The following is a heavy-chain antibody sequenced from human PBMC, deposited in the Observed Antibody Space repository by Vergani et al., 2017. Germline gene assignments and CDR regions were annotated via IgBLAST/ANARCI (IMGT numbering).Heavy chain of an antibody. V-gene: IGHV4-59*01. J-gene: IGHJ4*02. D-gene: IGHD3/OR15-3a*01. CDR1: GGSISSYY. CDR2: SYYSGST. Sequence: QVQLQESGPGLVKPSETLSLTCTVSGGSISSYYWSWIRQPPGQGQEWIGYSYYSGSTNYNPSLTSQVTISVDTSKNQFSLKLSSVTAADTAVYYCARSADGHLGLWFDYWGQGTLVTVSS. CDR3: ARSADGHLGLWFDY.